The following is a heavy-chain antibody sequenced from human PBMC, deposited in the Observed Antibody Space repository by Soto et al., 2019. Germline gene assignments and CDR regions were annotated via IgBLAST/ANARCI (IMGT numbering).Heavy chain of an antibody. D-gene: IGHD4-17*01. CDR1: GYTFTGYY. CDR2: INPNSGGT. V-gene: IGHV1-2*04. Sequence: ASVKVSCKASGYTFTGYYMHWVRQAPGQGLEWMGWINPNSGGTNYAQKFQGWVTMTRDTSISTAYMELSRLRSDDTAVYYCAREAGSEFGDHACTFDYWGQGTLVTVSS. J-gene: IGHJ4*02. CDR3: AREAGSEFGDHACTFDY.